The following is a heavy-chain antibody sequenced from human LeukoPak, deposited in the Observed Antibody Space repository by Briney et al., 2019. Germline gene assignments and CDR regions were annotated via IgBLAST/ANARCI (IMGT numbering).Heavy chain of an antibody. V-gene: IGHV4-31*03. CDR3: ASGAYYYYGTNV. Sequence: PSETLSLTCTVSGGSISSGGYSWSWIRQHPGKGLEWIGYIYYSGSTYYNPSLKSRVTISVDTSKNQFSLKLSSVTAADTAVYYCASGAYYYYGTNVWGQGTTVTVSS. CDR2: IYYSGST. J-gene: IGHJ6*02. CDR1: GGSISSGGYS. D-gene: IGHD1-26*01.